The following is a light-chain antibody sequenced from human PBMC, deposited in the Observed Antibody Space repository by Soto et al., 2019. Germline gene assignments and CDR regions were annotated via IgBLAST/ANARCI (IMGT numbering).Light chain of an antibody. J-gene: IGKJ1*01. V-gene: IGKV1-6*02. CDR1: QGIGHD. Sequence: ALQMTQSPSSLSASVGDRVTITCRASQGIGHDLGWYQQKPGTAPKLLIYAASNLQSGVPSRFSGSGSGTDFTLTISNLQPEDFATYYCLQDYNYPRTFGQGTKVEIK. CDR3: LQDYNYPRT. CDR2: AAS.